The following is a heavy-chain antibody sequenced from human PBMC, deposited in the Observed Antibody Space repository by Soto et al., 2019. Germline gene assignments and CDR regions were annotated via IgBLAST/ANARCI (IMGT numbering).Heavy chain of an antibody. CDR2: IWYDGSNK. CDR1: GFTFSSYG. Sequence: GGSLRLSCAASGFTFSSYGMHWVRQAPGKGLEWVAVIWYDGSNKYYADSVKGRFTISRDNSKNTLYLQMNSLRAEDTAVYYCACIYGSGSTWEDYWGQGTLVTVSS. D-gene: IGHD3-10*01. J-gene: IGHJ4*02. CDR3: ACIYGSGSTWEDY. V-gene: IGHV3-33*01.